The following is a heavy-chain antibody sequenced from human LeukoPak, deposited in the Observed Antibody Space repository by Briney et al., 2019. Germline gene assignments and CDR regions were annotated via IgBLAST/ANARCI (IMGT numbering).Heavy chain of an antibody. J-gene: IGHJ4*02. CDR1: GFTFSSSA. Sequence: GGSLRLSCAASGFTFSSSAMSWVRQAPGQGLEWVLGMSSSGGSTYYRDSVKGRFTISRDNSKNTLYLQMNSLRVEDTAVYYCARDRSLRYFDYWGQGTVVTVSS. CDR2: MSSSGGST. V-gene: IGHV3-23*01. CDR3: ARDRSLRYFDY.